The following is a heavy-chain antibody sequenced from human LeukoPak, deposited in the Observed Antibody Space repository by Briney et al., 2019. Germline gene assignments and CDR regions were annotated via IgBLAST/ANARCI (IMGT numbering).Heavy chain of an antibody. CDR2: INPNSGGT. CDR1: GYTFTGYY. Sequence: ASVKVSCKASGYTFTGYYMHWVRQAPGQGLEWMGWINPNSGGTNYAQKFQGRVTMTRDTSISTAYMELSRLRSDDTAVYYCARDAKQRTENWFDPWGQGTLVTVSS. J-gene: IGHJ5*02. V-gene: IGHV1-2*02. CDR3: ARDAKQRTENWFDP. D-gene: IGHD1-14*01.